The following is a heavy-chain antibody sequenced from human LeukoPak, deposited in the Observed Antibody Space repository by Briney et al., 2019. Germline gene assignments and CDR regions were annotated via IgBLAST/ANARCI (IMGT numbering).Heavy chain of an antibody. CDR2: IYHSGST. CDR3: AKGQWLPTNWFDP. J-gene: IGHJ5*02. V-gene: IGHV4-39*07. D-gene: IGHD6-19*01. Sequence: SETLSLTCTVSGGSITSSSYYWGWIRQPPGKGLECIGSIYHSGSTYYNPSLKSRVTISVDTSKNQFSLKLSFVTAADTAVYYCAKGQWLPTNWFDPWGQGTLVTVSS. CDR1: GGSITSSSYY.